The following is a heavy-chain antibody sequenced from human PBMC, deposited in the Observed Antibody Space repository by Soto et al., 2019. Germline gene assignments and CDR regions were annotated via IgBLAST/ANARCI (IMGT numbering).Heavy chain of an antibody. D-gene: IGHD6-19*01. Sequence: SETLSLTCAVYGGSFSCYYWSWIRQPPGKGLEWIGEINHSGSTNYNPSLKSRVTISVDTSKNQFSLKLSSVTAADTAVYYCAAQRLSSGWTSYYYYGMDVWGQGTTVTVSS. V-gene: IGHV4-34*01. CDR2: INHSGST. CDR1: GGSFSCYY. J-gene: IGHJ6*02. CDR3: AAQRLSSGWTSYYYYGMDV.